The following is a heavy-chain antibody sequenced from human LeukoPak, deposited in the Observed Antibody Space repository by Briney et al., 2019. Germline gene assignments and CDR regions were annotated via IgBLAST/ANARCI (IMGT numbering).Heavy chain of an antibody. J-gene: IGHJ4*02. CDR1: GFSFSGHW. D-gene: IGHD6-6*01. CDR2: ISPTGSTT. Sequence: GGSLRLSCTASGFSFSGHWMHWARQLPGKGLVWVSRISPTGSTTSYADSVKGRFTVSRDNAKNTLYLQVNNLRAEDTAVYYCARGPNSNWSGLDFWGKGTLLTVSS. V-gene: IGHV3-74*01. CDR3: ARGPNSNWSGLDF.